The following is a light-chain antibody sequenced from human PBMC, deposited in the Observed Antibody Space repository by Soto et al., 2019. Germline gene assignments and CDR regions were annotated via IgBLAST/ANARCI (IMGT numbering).Light chain of an antibody. CDR2: NNN. Sequence: QSVLTRPPSVSGAPGQRATIPCAGSSSNIGAGSDVHWYQQLPGTAPKVLIYNNNNRPSGVPDRFSGSKSGTSASLAITGLQSEDEADYYCQSYDSSLSGYVFGTGNKVTVL. J-gene: IGLJ1*01. CDR1: SSNIGAGSD. CDR3: QSYDSSLSGYV. V-gene: IGLV1-40*01.